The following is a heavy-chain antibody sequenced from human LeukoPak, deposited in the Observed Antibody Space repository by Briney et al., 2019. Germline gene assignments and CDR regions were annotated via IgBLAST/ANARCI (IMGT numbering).Heavy chain of an antibody. V-gene: IGHV3-23*01. J-gene: IGHJ4*02. CDR2: IGGSGGST. CDR3: ASGYCSAGSCHNFDY. CDR1: GFTFSSYA. D-gene: IGHD2-15*01. Sequence: GGSLRLSCAASGFTFSSYAMSWVRQAPGKGLEWVSAIGGSGGSTYYADSVKGRFTISRDNAKSSLYLQMNSLRAEDTAVYYCASGYCSAGSCHNFDYWGQGTLVTVSS.